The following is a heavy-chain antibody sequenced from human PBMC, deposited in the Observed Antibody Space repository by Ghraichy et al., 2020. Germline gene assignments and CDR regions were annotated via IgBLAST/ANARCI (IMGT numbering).Heavy chain of an antibody. Sequence: GGSLRLSCAASGFTFSHAWMSWVRQAAGKGLEWVGRIKSETDGGTTDYAAPVKGRFTISRDDSKNMLYLEMNSLKTEDTAVYYCVIIKRMDGRRPWGWFDPWGQGTLVTVSS. D-gene: IGHD3-10*01. CDR3: VIIKRMDGRRPWGWFDP. CDR2: IKSETDGGTT. V-gene: IGHV3-15*01. J-gene: IGHJ5*02. CDR1: GFTFSHAW.